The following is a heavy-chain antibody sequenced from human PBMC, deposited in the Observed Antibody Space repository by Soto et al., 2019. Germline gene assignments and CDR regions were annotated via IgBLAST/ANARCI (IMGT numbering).Heavy chain of an antibody. CDR1: GGSISSSNW. J-gene: IGHJ6*02. CDR3: VLFTMVRGVIGGNYYYYGMDV. V-gene: IGHV4-4*02. D-gene: IGHD3-10*01. CDR2: IYHSGST. Sequence: SETLSLTCAVSGGSISSSNWWSWVRQPPGKGLEWIGEIYHSGSTNYNPSLKSRVTISVDKSKNQFSLKLSSVTAADTAVYYCVLFTMVRGVIGGNYYYYGMDVWGQGTTVT.